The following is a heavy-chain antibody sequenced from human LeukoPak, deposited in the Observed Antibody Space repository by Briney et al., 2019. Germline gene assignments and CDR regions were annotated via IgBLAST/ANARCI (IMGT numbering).Heavy chain of an antibody. CDR1: GFTFSNFA. D-gene: IGHD1-26*01. J-gene: IGHJ4*02. CDR2: LNGDNT. Sequence: GGSLRLSCAASGFTFSNFAMSWIRQAPGKGLEWVSALNGDNTYYADSVKGRFTVSRDNSKNTLYLQMNSLTAEDTAVYYCVREATGYSFADYWGQGTLVSVSS. CDR3: VREATGYSFADY. V-gene: IGHV3-23*01.